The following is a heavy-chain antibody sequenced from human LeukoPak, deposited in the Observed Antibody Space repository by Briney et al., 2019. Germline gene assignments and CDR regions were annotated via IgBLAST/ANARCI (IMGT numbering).Heavy chain of an antibody. CDR3: ARLSSFYDILTGYYRGWPYYFDY. CDR2: IYYSGST. Sequence: SETLSLTCTVSGGSISSGGYSWSWIRQPPGKGLEWIGYIYYSGSTYYNPSLKSRITISFDTSKNQFSLRQSSVTAADTAVDYCARLSSFYDILTGYYRGWPYYFDYWGQGTLVTVSS. V-gene: IGHV4-30-4*07. J-gene: IGHJ4*02. D-gene: IGHD3-9*01. CDR1: GGSISSGGYS.